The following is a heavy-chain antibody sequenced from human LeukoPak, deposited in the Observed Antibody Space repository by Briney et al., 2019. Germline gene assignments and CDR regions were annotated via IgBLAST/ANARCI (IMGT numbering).Heavy chain of an antibody. CDR1: GGSISSNY. CDR3: ARDVTPATL. V-gene: IGHV4-59*01. CDR2: IHSSGST. D-gene: IGHD3-16*01. Sequence: SETLSLTCTVSGGSISSNYWSWIQQPPGKGLEWIGYIHSSGSTNYNPSLKSRVTISMDTSKNQFSLQLSSVTAADTAVYYCARDVTPATLWGQGTLVTVSS. J-gene: IGHJ4*02.